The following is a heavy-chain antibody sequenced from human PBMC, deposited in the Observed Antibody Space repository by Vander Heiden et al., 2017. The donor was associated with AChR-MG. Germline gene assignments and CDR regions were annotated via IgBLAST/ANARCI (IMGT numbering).Heavy chain of an antibody. Sequence: QGHLVESGGGVVQPGRSLRLSCAASGFTFSSYAMHWVRQAPGKGLGWVAVISYDGNNKYYADSVKGRFSISRDNSKNTLYLQMNSLRADDTAAYYCAKKDGGWVTSPPSDYWGQGTLVTVSS. CDR1: GFTFSSYA. V-gene: IGHV3-30*18. CDR2: ISYDGNNK. D-gene: IGHD1-26*01. CDR3: AKKDGGWVTSPPSDY. J-gene: IGHJ4*02.